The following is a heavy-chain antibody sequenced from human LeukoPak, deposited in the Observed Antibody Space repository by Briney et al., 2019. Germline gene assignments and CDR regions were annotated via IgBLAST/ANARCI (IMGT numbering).Heavy chain of an antibody. CDR1: GYTFTGYY. V-gene: IGHV1-2*02. CDR2: INPNSGGT. Sequence: GASVKVSCKASGYTFTGYYMHWGRQAPGQGLEWMGWINPNSGGTNYAQKFQGRVTMTRDTSISTSYMELSRLRSDDTAVYYCARAWLRLNPYFDYWGQGTLVTVSS. CDR3: ARAWLRLNPYFDY. J-gene: IGHJ4*02. D-gene: IGHD5-12*01.